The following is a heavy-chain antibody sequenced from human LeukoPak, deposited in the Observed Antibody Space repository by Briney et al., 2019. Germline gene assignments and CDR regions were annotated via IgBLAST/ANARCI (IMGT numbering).Heavy chain of an antibody. CDR1: GFTFSSYS. D-gene: IGHD1-26*01. CDR3: ARDGVVEWELPSSNAFDI. V-gene: IGHV3-21*01. CDR2: ISSSSSYI. Sequence: PGGSLRLSCEASGFTFSSYSMNWVRQAPGKGLEWVSSISSSSSYIYYADSVKGRFTISRDNAKNSLYLQMNSLRAEDTAVYYCARDGVVEWELPSSNAFDIWGQGTMVTVSS. J-gene: IGHJ3*02.